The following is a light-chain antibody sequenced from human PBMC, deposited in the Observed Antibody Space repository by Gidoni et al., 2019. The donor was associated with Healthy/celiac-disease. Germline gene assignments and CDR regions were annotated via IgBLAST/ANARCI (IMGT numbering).Light chain of an antibody. J-gene: IGKJ4*01. CDR1: QCVSSY. Sequence: EIVLTQSPATLSLSPGERATLSCRASQCVSSYLAWYQQKPGQAPRLLIYDAFNRATGIPARFSGSGSGTDFTLTISSLEPDDSAVYYCQQRSNWPLTFGGGTKVEIK. CDR3: QQRSNWPLT. V-gene: IGKV3-11*01. CDR2: DAF.